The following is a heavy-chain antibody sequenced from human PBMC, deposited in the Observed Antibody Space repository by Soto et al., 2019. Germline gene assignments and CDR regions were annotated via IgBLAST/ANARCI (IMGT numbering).Heavy chain of an antibody. Sequence: VQLVQSGAEVKKPGASVKVSCKASGYTFISYDINWVRQATGQGLEWMGWMNPNSGHTGYAQKFQGRVTMTWNTSISTAYMELSSLRSEDTAMYYCTRDGGIAARHPGGYWGQGTLVTVSS. D-gene: IGHD6-6*01. CDR2: MNPNSGHT. CDR3: TRDGGIAARHPGGY. CDR1: GYTFISYD. J-gene: IGHJ4*02. V-gene: IGHV1-8*01.